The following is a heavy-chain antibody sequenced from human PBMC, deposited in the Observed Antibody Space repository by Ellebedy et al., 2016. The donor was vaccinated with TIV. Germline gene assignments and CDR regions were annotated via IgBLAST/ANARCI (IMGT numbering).Heavy chain of an antibody. CDR3: ARGNYQDVDLARWYFDL. CDR1: GGSFSGYS. Sequence: MPSETLSLTCAVYGGSFSGYSWRWIRQPPGKGLEWNGEVNHRGSTRYNPSLRSRVTISIDTSKHQFSLGLSSVTAADTAVYYCARGNYQDVDLARWYFDLWGRGTLVTVSS. D-gene: IGHD4-11*01. J-gene: IGHJ2*01. V-gene: IGHV4-34*01. CDR2: VNHRGST.